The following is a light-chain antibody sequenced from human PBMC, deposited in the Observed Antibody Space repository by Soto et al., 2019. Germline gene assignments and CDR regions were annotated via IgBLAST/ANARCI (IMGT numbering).Light chain of an antibody. Sequence: QLVLTQPPSASGTPGQRVTIACSGSSSNIGSTTVKWYQQLPGTAPKLLIYNNNQRPSGVPDRFSGSKSGTSASLAISGLQSEAEADYYCAAWDDSLNGVVFGGGTKLTVL. CDR3: AAWDDSLNGVV. J-gene: IGLJ3*02. V-gene: IGLV1-44*01. CDR1: SSNIGSTT. CDR2: NNN.